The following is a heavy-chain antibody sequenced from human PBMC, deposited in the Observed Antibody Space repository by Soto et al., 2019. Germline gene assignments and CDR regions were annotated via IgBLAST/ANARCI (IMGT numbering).Heavy chain of an antibody. Sequence: QVQLQESGPGLVKPSGTLSLTCAVSGGSISSDNWWSWVRQPPGKGLEWIGEIYRSGSTNYNPSLKSRVTISVDKSKNQFSLKLTSVTAADTAVYYCARDPYGPREGMDVWGQGTTVTVSS. CDR1: GGSISSDNW. CDR2: IYRSGST. CDR3: ARDPYGPREGMDV. V-gene: IGHV4-4*02. D-gene: IGHD3-10*01. J-gene: IGHJ6*02.